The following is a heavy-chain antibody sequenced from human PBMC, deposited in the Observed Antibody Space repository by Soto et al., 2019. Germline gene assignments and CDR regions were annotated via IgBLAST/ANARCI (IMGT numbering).Heavy chain of an antibody. CDR3: AKRVTTVTTPFALHYDGMDV. CDR1: GFTFSSYA. J-gene: IGHJ6*02. Sequence: EVQLLESGGGLVQPGGSLRLSCAASGFTFSSYAMSWVRQAPGKGLEWVSAISGSGGSTYYADSVKGRFTISRDNSKNTLDLQMNSLRAEDTAVYYCAKRVTTVTTPFALHYDGMDVWGQGTTVTVSS. CDR2: ISGSGGST. D-gene: IGHD4-17*01. V-gene: IGHV3-23*01.